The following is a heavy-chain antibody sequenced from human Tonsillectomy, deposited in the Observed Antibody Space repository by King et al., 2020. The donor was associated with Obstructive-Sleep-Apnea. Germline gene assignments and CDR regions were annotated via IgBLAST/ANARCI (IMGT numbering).Heavy chain of an antibody. V-gene: IGHV3-15*01. CDR2: IKSKADGGTT. Sequence: VQLVESGGDLVKPGGSLRLSCAASGFSFSNAWMSWVRQAPGKGLEWVGRIKSKADGGTTDYAAPVKGRLTISRDDSENTLSRQMNILQTEDTAVYYCTTDDHSGAGTYIIKTYYFDYWGQGTLVTVSS. D-gene: IGHD3-10*01. J-gene: IGHJ4*02. CDR1: GFSFSNAW. CDR3: TTDDHSGAGTYIIKTYYFDY.